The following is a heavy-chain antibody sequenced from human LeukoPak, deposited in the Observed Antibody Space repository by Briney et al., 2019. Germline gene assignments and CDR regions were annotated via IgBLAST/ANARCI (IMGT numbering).Heavy chain of an antibody. V-gene: IGHV3-48*01. J-gene: IGHJ3*02. D-gene: IGHD3-10*01. CDR1: GFTLSSHN. CDR3: ARPGITAFDI. CDR2: ISSSGSIT. Sequence: GGSLRLSCVASGFTLSSHNINWVRQAPGKGLEWVSHISSSGSITYYGDSVKGRITISRNNAKNSVSLYMNSLRAEDSAVYYCARPGITAFDIWGQGTMVTVSS.